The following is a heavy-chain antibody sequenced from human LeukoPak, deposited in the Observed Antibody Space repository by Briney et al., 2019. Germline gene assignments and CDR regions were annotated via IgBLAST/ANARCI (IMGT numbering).Heavy chain of an antibody. Sequence: GGSLRLSCAASGFTFSSYGMHWVRQAPGKGLEWVAVISCDGSNKYYADSVKGRFTISRDNSKNTLYLQMNSLRAEDTAVYYCAKDMSSGWRTGVFDYWGQGTLVTVSS. J-gene: IGHJ4*02. D-gene: IGHD6-19*01. V-gene: IGHV3-30*18. CDR2: ISCDGSNK. CDR1: GFTFSSYG. CDR3: AKDMSSGWRTGVFDY.